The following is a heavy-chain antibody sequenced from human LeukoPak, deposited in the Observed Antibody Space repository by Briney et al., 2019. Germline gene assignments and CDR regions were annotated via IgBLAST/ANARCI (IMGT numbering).Heavy chain of an antibody. CDR2: ISGSGGST. J-gene: IGHJ4*02. Sequence: GGSLRLSCAAPGFTFSSYAMNWVRQAPGKGLEWVSGISGSGGSTYYADSVKGRFTISRDNSKNALYLQMNSLRAEDTAVYYCAKDSAYSSGWYYFDPWGQGILVTVSS. V-gene: IGHV3-23*01. CDR1: GFTFSSYA. D-gene: IGHD6-13*01. CDR3: AKDSAYSSGWYYFDP.